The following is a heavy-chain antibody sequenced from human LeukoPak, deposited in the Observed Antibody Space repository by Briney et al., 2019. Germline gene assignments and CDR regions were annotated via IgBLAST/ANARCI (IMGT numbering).Heavy chain of an antibody. CDR1: GFTFSSYS. CDR2: ISSSSSYI. CDR3: VKAGGGSGSYFDY. V-gene: IGHV3-21*01. Sequence: PGGSLRLSCAASGFTFSSYSMNWVRQAPGKGLEWVSSISSSSSYIYYADSVKGRFTISRDNAKNSLYLQMNSLRAEDTAVYYRVKAGGGSGSYFDYWGQGTLVTVSS. J-gene: IGHJ4*02. D-gene: IGHD3-10*01.